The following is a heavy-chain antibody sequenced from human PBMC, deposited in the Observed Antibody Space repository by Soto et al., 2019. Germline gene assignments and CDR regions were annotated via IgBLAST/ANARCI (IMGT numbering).Heavy chain of an antibody. V-gene: IGHV4-34*01. CDR1: EGNIRYCC. CDR3: VSYGSGTSYNGYSFDF. D-gene: IGHD3-10*01. CDR2: IHHSGTS. Sequence: VDEGNIRYCCCRWISKTHGKGLEWIGEIHHSGTSNYNPSLKCRVPIPVDPSKNQFPLELSSVTAADTALYYCVSYGSGTSYNGYSFDFRSQGSLVTVPS. J-gene: IGHJ4*02.